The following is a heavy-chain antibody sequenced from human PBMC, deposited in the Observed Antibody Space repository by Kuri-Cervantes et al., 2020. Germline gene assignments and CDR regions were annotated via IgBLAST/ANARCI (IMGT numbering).Heavy chain of an antibody. D-gene: IGHD2-2*01. V-gene: IGHV3-30*14. CDR1: GFTFSSYA. CDR2: ISYDGSNK. CDR3: ASRPYCSSTSCYPYYYYGMDV. Sequence: LSLTCAASGFTFSSYAMHWVRQAPGKGLEWVAVISYDGSNKYYADSVKGRFTISRDNSKNTLYLQMNSLRAEDTAVYYCASRPYCSSTSCYPYYYYGMDVWGQGTTVTVSS. J-gene: IGHJ6*02.